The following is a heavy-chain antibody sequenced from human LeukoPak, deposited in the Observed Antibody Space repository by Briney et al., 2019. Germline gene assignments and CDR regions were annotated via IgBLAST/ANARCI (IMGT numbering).Heavy chain of an antibody. CDR3: ARYGGYPLFDY. CDR1: GFTFNNYW. D-gene: IGHD4-23*01. V-gene: IGHV3-7*05. Sequence: PGGSLRLSCVASGFTFNNYWMNWVRQAPGKGLEWVAKINQNGSEKFYVDSVKGRLTISRDNAKNSLYLQMNSLRAEDTAVYYCARYGGYPLFDYWGQGTLVTVSS. J-gene: IGHJ4*02. CDR2: INQNGSEK.